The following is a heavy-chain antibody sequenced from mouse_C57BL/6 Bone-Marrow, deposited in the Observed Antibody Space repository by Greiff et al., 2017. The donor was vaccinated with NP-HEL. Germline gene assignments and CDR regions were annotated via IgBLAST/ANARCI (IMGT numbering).Heavy chain of an antibody. J-gene: IGHJ3*01. CDR1: GFTFSSYA. CDR2: ISDGGSYT. CDR3: ARDDYSAWFAY. Sequence: EVNLVESGGGLVKPGGSLKLSCAASGFTFSSYAMSWVRQTPEKRLEWVATISDGGSYTYYPDNVKGRFTISRDNAKNNLYLQMSHLKSEDTAMYYCARDDYSAWFAYWGQGTLVTVSA. V-gene: IGHV5-4*01. D-gene: IGHD2-4*01.